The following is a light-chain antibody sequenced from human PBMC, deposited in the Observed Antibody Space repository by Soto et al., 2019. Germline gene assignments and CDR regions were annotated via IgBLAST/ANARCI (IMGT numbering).Light chain of an antibody. CDR1: SSDIGGYNY. CDR3: SSYTSSTTLDVV. J-gene: IGLJ2*01. Sequence: QSALTQPASVSGSPGQSITISCTGTSSDIGGYNYVSWYQQHPGKAPKVMIYEVSNRPSGVSDRFSGSKSGNTASLTISGLQAEDEADYYCSSYTSSTTLDVVFGGGTKLTVL. CDR2: EVS. V-gene: IGLV2-14*01.